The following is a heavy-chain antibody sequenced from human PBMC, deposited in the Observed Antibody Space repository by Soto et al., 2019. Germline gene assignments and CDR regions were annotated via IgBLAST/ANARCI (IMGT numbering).Heavy chain of an antibody. V-gene: IGHV3-23*01. CDR1: GFTFSVFA. J-gene: IGHJ4*02. Sequence: GGSLRLSCAASGFTFSVFAMSWVRQAPGKGLEWVSTISEGGGTPFYADSVKGRFTISRDNSQNTLHLQMTTLRAEDTAVYFCAKRNRYYFESWGQGTLVTVSS. CDR3: AKRNRYYFES. CDR2: ISEGGGTP.